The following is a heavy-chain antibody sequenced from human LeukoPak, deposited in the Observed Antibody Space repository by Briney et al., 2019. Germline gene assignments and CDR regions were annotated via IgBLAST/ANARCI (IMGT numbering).Heavy chain of an antibody. Sequence: PGGSLRLSCAASGFTFSSYSMNWVRQAPGKGLEWVSSISSSSSYIYYADSVKGRFTISRDNAKNSLYLQMNSLRAEDTAVYYCARDKITHLGAAGSFDYWGQGTLVTVSS. CDR2: ISSSSSYI. J-gene: IGHJ4*02. CDR1: GFTFSSYS. V-gene: IGHV3-21*04. CDR3: ARDKITHLGAAGSFDY. D-gene: IGHD6-13*01.